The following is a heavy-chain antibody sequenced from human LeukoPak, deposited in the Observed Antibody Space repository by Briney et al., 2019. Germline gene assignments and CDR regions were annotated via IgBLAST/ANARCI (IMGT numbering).Heavy chain of an antibody. CDR2: INPNSGGT. CDR1: GYIFTGYY. J-gene: IGHJ5*01. CDR3: ARDAASGTGWFDP. V-gene: IGHV1-2*02. Sequence: ASVKVSCKASGYIFTGYYIQWVRQAPGQGLEWVGWINPNSGGTNHAQKFQGRVTLTRDTSIGTAFMELTRLTSDDTAVYYCARDAASGTGWFDPWGQGTLVTVSS. D-gene: IGHD3-10*01.